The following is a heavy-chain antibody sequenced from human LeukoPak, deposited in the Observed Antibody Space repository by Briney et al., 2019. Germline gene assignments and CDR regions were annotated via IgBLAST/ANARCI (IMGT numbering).Heavy chain of an antibody. Sequence: GGSLRLSCAASGFTFSSYWMSWVRQAPGKGLEWVAFIRNDGRNKYYADSVKGRFTISRDDSKNTLYLQMNSLRAEDTAVYYCAKGLRKLIVGSTEYYFDYWGQGTLVTVSS. D-gene: IGHD1-26*01. J-gene: IGHJ4*02. CDR1: GFTFSSYW. V-gene: IGHV3-30*02. CDR3: AKGLRKLIVGSTEYYFDY. CDR2: IRNDGRNK.